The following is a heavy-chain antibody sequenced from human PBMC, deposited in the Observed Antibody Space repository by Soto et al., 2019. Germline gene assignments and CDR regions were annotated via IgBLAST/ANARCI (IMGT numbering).Heavy chain of an antibody. V-gene: IGHV4-39*01. Sequence: SETLSLTCTVSGGSISSNSYYWGWIRQPPGKGLEWIGSIYYSGSTYYNPSLKSRLTISVDTSKNQFSLKLSSVTAADTVVYYCARFGNYYDSRGYYSYFDYWGQGTLVTVSS. D-gene: IGHD3-22*01. CDR1: GGSISSNSYY. CDR3: ARFGNYYDSRGYYSYFDY. J-gene: IGHJ4*02. CDR2: IYYSGST.